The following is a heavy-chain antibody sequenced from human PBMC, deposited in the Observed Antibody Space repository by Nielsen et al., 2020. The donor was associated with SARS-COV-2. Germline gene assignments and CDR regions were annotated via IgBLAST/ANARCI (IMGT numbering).Heavy chain of an antibody. CDR1: GGSVSSGSYY. J-gene: IGHJ4*02. CDR2: IYYSGST. V-gene: IGHV4-61*01. D-gene: IGHD2-2*02. Sequence: SETLSLTCTVSGGSVSSGSYYWSWIRQPPGKGLEWIGYIYYSGSTNYNPSLKSRVTISVDKSKNQFSLKLSSVTAADTAVYYCAGANGYCSSTSCYKTSYYFDYWGQGTLVTVSS. CDR3: AGANGYCSSTSCYKTSYYFDY.